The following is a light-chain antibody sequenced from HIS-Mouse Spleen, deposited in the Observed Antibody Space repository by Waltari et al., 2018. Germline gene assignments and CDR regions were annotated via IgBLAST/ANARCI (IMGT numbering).Light chain of an antibody. J-gene: IGLJ2*01. V-gene: IGLV2-23*03. CDR3: CSYAGSSTFVV. CDR2: EGS. CDR1: SSDVGSYNL. Sequence: QSALTQPASVSGSPGQSITISCTGTSSDVGSYNLVSWYQQHPGKDPKLMIYEGSKRPSGVSKRFSGSKSGNTASLTIAGLQAEDEADYYCCSYAGSSTFVVFGGGTKLTVL.